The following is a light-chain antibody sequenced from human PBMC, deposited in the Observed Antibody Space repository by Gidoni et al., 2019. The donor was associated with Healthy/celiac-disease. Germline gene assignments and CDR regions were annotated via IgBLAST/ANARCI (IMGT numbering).Light chain of an antibody. CDR2: DVS. CDR1: SSDVGGYNY. CDR3: SSYTSSSTLV. J-gene: IGLJ2*01. Sequence: SALTQPASVSGSPGPSTTISCTGTSSDVGGYNYVPWYQQHPGTAPNLMIYDVSNRPSGVSNRFSGSKSGNTASLTISGLQAEDEADYYCSSYTSSSTLVFGGGTKLTVL. V-gene: IGLV2-14*03.